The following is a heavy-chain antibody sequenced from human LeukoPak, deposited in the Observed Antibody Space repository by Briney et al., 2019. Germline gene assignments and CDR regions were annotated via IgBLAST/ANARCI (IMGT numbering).Heavy chain of an antibody. J-gene: IGHJ4*02. D-gene: IGHD2-15*01. CDR2: ISGSGGST. V-gene: IGHV3-23*01. CDR3: AKDQWGYCSGGSCYQAPYYFDG. Sequence: GGSLRLSCAASGFTFSSYAMSWVRQAPGKGLEWVSAISGSGGSTYYADSVKGRFTISRDNSKNTLYLQMNSLRAEDTAVYYCAKDQWGYCSGGSCYQAPYYFDGWGQGTLVTVSS. CDR1: GFTFSSYA.